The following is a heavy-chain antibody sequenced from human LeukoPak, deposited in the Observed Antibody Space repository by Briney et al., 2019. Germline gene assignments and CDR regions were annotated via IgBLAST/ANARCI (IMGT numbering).Heavy chain of an antibody. Sequence: GRIRSKTNNYGTAYAASVEGRFTISRDDSKNTAYLQMNSLRAEDTAVYYCAKDGPTYGMDVWGQGTTVTVSS. D-gene: IGHD5-24*01. V-gene: IGHV3-73*01. J-gene: IGHJ6*02. CDR3: AKDGPTYGMDV. CDR2: IRSKTNNYGT.